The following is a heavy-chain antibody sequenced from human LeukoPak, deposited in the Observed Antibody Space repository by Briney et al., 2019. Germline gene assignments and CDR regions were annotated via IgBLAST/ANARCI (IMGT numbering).Heavy chain of an antibody. D-gene: IGHD7-27*01. CDR3: ARDTGENDAFDI. CDR2: IYSGDST. J-gene: IGHJ3*02. Sequence: GGSLRLSCAASGFTVSSNYMSWVRQAPGKGLEWVSVIYSGDSTYYADSVKGRFTISRHNSKNTLYLQMNSRRAEDTAVYYCARDTGENDAFDIWGQGTMVTVSS. V-gene: IGHV3-53*04. CDR1: GFTVSSNY.